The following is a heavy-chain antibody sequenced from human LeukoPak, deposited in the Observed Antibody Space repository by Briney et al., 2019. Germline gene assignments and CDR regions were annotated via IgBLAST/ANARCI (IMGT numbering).Heavy chain of an antibody. V-gene: IGHV4-34*01. CDR1: GGSFSGYY. Sequence: SETLSLTCAVYGGSFSGYYWSWIRQPPGKGLEWIGEINHSGSTNYNPSLKSRVTISVDTSKNQFSLKLSSVTAADTAVYYCARDPDTAMVVGFDPWGQGTLVTVSS. CDR2: INHSGST. CDR3: ARDPDTAMVVGFDP. J-gene: IGHJ5*02. D-gene: IGHD5-18*01.